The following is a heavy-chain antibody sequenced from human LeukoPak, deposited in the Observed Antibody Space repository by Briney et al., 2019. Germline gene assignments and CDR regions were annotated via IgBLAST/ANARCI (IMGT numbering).Heavy chain of an antibody. J-gene: IGHJ2*01. Sequence: SETLSLTCTVSGGSISSYYWSWIRQPPGKGLEWIGYIYYSGSTNYNPSLKSRVTISVDTSKNQFSLKLSSVTAADTAVYYCATKPVGRGWYFDLWGRGTLVTVSS. CDR1: GGSISSYY. CDR3: ATKPVGRGWYFDL. D-gene: IGHD1/OR15-1a*01. CDR2: IYYSGST. V-gene: IGHV4-59*08.